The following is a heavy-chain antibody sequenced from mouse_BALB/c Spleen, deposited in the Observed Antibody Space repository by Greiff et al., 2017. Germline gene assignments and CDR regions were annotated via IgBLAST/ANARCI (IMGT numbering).Heavy chain of an antibody. J-gene: IGHJ2*01. Sequence: EVKVVESGGDLVKPGGSLKLSCAASGFTFSSYGMSWVRQTPDKRLEWVATISSGGSYTYYPDSVKGRFTISRDNAKNTLYLQMSSLKSEDTAMYYCARLYGNYYFDYWGQGTTLTVSS. CDR2: ISSGGSYT. CDR1: GFTFSSYG. CDR3: ARLYGNYYFDY. D-gene: IGHD2-10*02. V-gene: IGHV5-6*01.